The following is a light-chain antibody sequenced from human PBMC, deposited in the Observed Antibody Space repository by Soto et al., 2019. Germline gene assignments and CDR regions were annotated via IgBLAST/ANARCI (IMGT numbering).Light chain of an antibody. CDR3: QQYNSYSWT. Sequence: DIKMTQSPSTLSASVGDRVTITCRASQSISRGLAWYQQKPGKAPKLLIYDASTLESGVPSRFSGSRSGTEFTPTISSLQPDDFATYYCQQYNSYSWTFGQGTMVDIK. CDR2: DAS. J-gene: IGKJ1*01. CDR1: QSISRG. V-gene: IGKV1-5*01.